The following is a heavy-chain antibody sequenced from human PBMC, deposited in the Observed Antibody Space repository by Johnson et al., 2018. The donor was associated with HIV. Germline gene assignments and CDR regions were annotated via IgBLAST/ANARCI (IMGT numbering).Heavy chain of an antibody. D-gene: IGHD3-22*01. CDR1: GFTFDDYA. CDR2: INWNGGST. Sequence: VQLVESGGGLVQPGRSLRLSCAASGFTFDDYAMHWVRQAPGKGLEGVSGINWNGGSTSYADSVKGRFTSSRDNAKNSLYLQMNSLRAEDTALYYCARVVQYYDSSGYSTRGGDGLDIWGQGTVVTVSS. CDR3: ARVVQYYDSSGYSTRGGDGLDI. V-gene: IGHV3-9*01. J-gene: IGHJ3*02.